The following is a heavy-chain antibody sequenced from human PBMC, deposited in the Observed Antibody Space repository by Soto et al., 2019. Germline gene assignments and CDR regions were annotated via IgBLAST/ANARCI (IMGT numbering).Heavy chain of an antibody. CDR1: GFTFSSYW. J-gene: IGHJ4*02. D-gene: IGHD3-16*02. CDR3: ANGGGYYDYVWGSYPRGY. CDR2: INSDGSST. V-gene: IGHV3-74*01. Sequence: EVQLVESGGGLVQPGGSLRLSCAASGFTFSSYWMHWVRQAPGKGLVWVSRINSDGSSTSYADSVKGRFTISRDNAKNTRYLQMNSLRAGDTAVYYCANGGGYYDYVWGSYPRGYWGQGTLVTVSS.